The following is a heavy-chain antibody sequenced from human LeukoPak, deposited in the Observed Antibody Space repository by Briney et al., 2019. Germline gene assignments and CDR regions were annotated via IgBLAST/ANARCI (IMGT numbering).Heavy chain of an antibody. CDR2: ISYTGST. V-gene: IGHV4-34*01. Sequence: PSETLSLTCAVYGGSFSGYYWSWISQPPGKRLEWIGAISYTGSTDYNPSLNSRVTISLDTSKNQFSLRLTSVTAADTALYYCARGANLWGQGTLVTVSS. CDR1: GGSFSGYY. CDR3: ARGANL. D-gene: IGHD4/OR15-4a*01. J-gene: IGHJ4*02.